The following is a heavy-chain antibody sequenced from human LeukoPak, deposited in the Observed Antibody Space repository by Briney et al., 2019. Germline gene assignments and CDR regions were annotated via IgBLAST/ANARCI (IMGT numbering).Heavy chain of an antibody. J-gene: IGHJ4*02. Sequence: SQTLSLTCTVSGGSVSSGDYYWSWIRQPPGKGLEWIGYIYYSGSTYYNPSLKSRVTISVDTSKNQFSLKLSSVTAADTAVYYCASNPFYSSGWQIDYWGQATLVTVSS. CDR2: IYYSGST. D-gene: IGHD6-19*01. CDR1: GGSVSSGDYY. V-gene: IGHV4-30-4*01. CDR3: ASNPFYSSGWQIDY.